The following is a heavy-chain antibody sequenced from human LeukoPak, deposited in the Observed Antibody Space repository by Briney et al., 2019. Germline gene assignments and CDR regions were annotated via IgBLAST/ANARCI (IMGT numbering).Heavy chain of an antibody. J-gene: IGHJ6*02. CDR2: INHSGST. V-gene: IGHV4-34*01. CDR1: GGSFSGYY. D-gene: IGHD5-18*01. CDR3: ARGLVCSYGYTYYYYGMDV. Sequence: PSETLSLTCAVYGGSFSGYYWSWIRQPPGKGLEWIGEINHSGSTNYNPSLKSRVTISVDTSKNQFSLKLSSVTAADTAVYYCARGLVCSYGYTYYYYGMDVWGQGTTVTVSS.